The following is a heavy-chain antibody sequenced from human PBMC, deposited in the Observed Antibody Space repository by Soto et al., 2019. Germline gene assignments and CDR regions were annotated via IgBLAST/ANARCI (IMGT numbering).Heavy chain of an antibody. Sequence: QVQLQESGPGLVKPSQTLSLTCTVSGGSISSGDYYWSWIRQPPGKGLEWIGYIHYSGSTYYNPSSKPRVTISLDTSKTQFSPKLSSVTAADTAVSYCAIYGSGRSFDYWGQGTLVTVSS. D-gene: IGHD3-10*01. V-gene: IGHV4-30-4*01. CDR3: AIYGSGRSFDY. CDR1: GGSISSGDYY. J-gene: IGHJ4*02. CDR2: IHYSGST.